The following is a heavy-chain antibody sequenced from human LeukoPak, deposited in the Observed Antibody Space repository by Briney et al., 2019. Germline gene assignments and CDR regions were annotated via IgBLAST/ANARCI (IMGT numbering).Heavy chain of an antibody. Sequence: GWCLTLAYAASGFTFSSKAINWVGQAPGKELEGVSAISCSGGSTYYADSVKGRFTISRDNSKNTLYLQMNSLRAEDTAVYYCAKDPRGYSPLFYFDYWGQGTLVTVSS. V-gene: IGHV3-23*01. CDR3: AKDPRGYSPLFYFDY. J-gene: IGHJ4*02. CDR2: ISCSGGST. CDR1: GFTFSSKA. D-gene: IGHD5-18*01.